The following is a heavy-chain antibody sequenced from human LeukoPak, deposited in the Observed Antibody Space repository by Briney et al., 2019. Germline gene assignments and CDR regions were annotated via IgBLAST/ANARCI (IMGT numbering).Heavy chain of an antibody. D-gene: IGHD2-2*01. CDR3: AKGRRYCSSTSCYDRAQDDYMDV. CDR2: ISGSGGST. J-gene: IGHJ6*03. V-gene: IGHV3-23*01. Sequence: GGSLRLSCAASGFTFSSYAMSWVRQAPGKGLEWVSAISGSGGSTYYADSVKGRFTISRDNSKNTLYLQMNSLRAEDTAVYYCAKGRRYCSSTSCYDRAQDDYMDVWGKGTTVTVSS. CDR1: GFTFSSYA.